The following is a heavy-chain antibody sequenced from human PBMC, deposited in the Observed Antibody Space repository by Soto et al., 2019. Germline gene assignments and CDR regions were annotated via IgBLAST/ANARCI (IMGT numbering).Heavy chain of an antibody. D-gene: IGHD3-9*01. CDR2: ISSSSSTI. Sequence: PGGSLRLSCAASGFTFSSYSMNWVRQAPGKGLEWVSYISSSSSTIYYADSVKGRFTISRDNAKNSLYLQMNSLRDEDTAVYYCARGIPYYDILTGYYGWGQGTLVTVSS. CDR3: ARGIPYYDILTGYYG. CDR1: GFTFSSYS. V-gene: IGHV3-48*02. J-gene: IGHJ1*01.